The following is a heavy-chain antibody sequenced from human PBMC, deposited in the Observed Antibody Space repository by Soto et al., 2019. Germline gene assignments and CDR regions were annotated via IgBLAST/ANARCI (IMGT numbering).Heavy chain of an antibody. J-gene: IGHJ4*02. CDR2: IYHSGST. D-gene: IGHD2-15*01. V-gene: IGHV4-4*02. CDR1: SGSISTANW. CDR3: ARRGGGVVLAATTPFDY. Sequence: QVPLQESGPSLVRPSGTLSLTCTVSSGSISTANWWSWVRQPPGRGLEWIGEIYHSGSTNYNLSRRGRVTLSVNKSKTQFSLSLTSVTAATTAIYYCARRGGGVVLAATTPFDYWGQGTLVTVSS.